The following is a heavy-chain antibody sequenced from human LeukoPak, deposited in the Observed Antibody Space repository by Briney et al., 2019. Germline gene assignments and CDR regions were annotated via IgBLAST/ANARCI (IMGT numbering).Heavy chain of an antibody. CDR1: GGAFSSYA. D-gene: IGHD3/OR15-3a*01. Sequence: ASVKVSCKASGGAFSSYAISWVRQAPGQGLEWMGGIIPIFGTANYAQKFQGRVTITADESTSTAYMELSSLRSEDTAVYYCARSMDGNFDYWGQGTLVTVSS. CDR3: ARSMDGNFDY. V-gene: IGHV1-69*13. J-gene: IGHJ4*02. CDR2: IIPIFGTA.